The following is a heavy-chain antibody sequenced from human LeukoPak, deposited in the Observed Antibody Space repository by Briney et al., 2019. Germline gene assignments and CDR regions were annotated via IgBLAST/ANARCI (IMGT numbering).Heavy chain of an antibody. CDR1: GFTFSGST. J-gene: IGHJ4*02. Sequence: GGSLRLSCAASGFTFSGSTMNWVRQAPGKGLEWVSFISTSSSYIYYADSVRGRFTISRDNSKNTLYLQMNSLRAGDTAVYYCAKPHFDDWGQGTLVTVSS. CDR2: ISTSSSYI. CDR3: AKPHFDD. V-gene: IGHV3-21*01.